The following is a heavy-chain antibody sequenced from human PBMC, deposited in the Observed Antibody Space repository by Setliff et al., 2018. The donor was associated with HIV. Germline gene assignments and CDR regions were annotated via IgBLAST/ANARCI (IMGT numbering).Heavy chain of an antibody. CDR3: ARGPSINTIRARGYYMDV. CDR2: IQTSGST. J-gene: IGHJ6*03. Sequence: ETLSLTCTVSGGSVRTFYWSWIRQPPGKGLEWIGHIQTSGSTNYNPSLKGRVTISVDTSKNQLSLKVISVTAADTAVYYCARGPSINTIRARGYYMDVWGKGTTVTVSS. CDR1: GGSVRTFY. V-gene: IGHV4-4*08. D-gene: IGHD3-10*01.